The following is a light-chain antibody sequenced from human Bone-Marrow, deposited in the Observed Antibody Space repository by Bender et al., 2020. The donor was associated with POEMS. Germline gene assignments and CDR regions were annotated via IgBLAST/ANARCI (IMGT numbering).Light chain of an antibody. Sequence: QSVLTQPHSASGTPGQRVTISCSGSSSNIGTNPVNWYQQLPGTAPKILIYINNQRPSGVPDRFSGSKSSTSASLAIRGLQSEDVADYYCAAWEDSLNGWVFGGGTKLTVL. CDR2: INN. V-gene: IGLV1-44*01. CDR1: SSNIGTNP. CDR3: AAWEDSLNGWV. J-gene: IGLJ3*02.